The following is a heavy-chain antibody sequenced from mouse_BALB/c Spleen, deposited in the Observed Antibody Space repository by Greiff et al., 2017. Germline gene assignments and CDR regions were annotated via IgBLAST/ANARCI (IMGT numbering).Heavy chain of an antibody. CDR3: ARTGANWVYYAMDY. J-gene: IGHJ4*01. CDR2: IWSGGST. CDR1: GFSLTSYG. V-gene: IGHV2-2*02. D-gene: IGHD4-1*01. Sequence: QVHVKQSGPGLVQPSQSLSITCTVSGFSLTSYGVHWVRQSPGKGLEWLGVIWSGGSTDYNAAFISRLSISKDNSKSQVFFKMNSLQANDTAIYYCARTGANWVYYAMDYWGQGTSVTVSS.